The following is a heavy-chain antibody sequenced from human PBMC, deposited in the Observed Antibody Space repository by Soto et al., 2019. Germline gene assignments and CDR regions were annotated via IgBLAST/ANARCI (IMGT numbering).Heavy chain of an antibody. CDR2: ISVSSTYA. V-gene: IGHV3-11*05. CDR3: ARGVRYYSSEKPANFDY. Sequence: PGGSLRLSCAASGFTFSDYYVSWIRQAPGKGLECVAYISVSSTYANYADSVEGRFTISRDNAENSLFLQMNGLRADDTAVYYCARGVRYYSSEKPANFDYWGQGALVTVSS. J-gene: IGHJ4*02. D-gene: IGHD3-10*01. CDR1: GFTFSDYY.